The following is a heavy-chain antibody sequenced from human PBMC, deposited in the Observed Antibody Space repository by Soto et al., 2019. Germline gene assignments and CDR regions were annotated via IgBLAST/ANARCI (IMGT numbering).Heavy chain of an antibody. D-gene: IGHD3-3*01. CDR1: SGSFSGYH. V-gene: IGHV4-34*01. J-gene: IGHJ4*02. Sequence: QVQLQQWGAGLLKPSETLSLTCAVYSGSFSGYHWSWLRQPPGKGLEWIAEINHSGSTNYSPSLKGRVALSVDTSKNQFSLKLISVTAADTAVYYCARRGSNEGYYDSFGVVPRAVPGWAQGTRVTVSS. CDR2: INHSGST. CDR3: ARRGSNEGYYDSFGVVPRAVPG.